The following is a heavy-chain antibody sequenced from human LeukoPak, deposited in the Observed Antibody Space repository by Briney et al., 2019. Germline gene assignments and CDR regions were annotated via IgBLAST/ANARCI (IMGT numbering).Heavy chain of an antibody. CDR3: ARDPRSIASLNWFDP. V-gene: IGHV3-21*01. J-gene: IGHJ5*02. CDR1: GFTFSSYS. Sequence: GGSLRLSCAASGFTFSSYSMNWVRQAPGKGLEWVSSISSTSSYIYYADSVKGRFTISGDNAKNSLYLQMNSLRAEDTAVYYCARDPRSIASLNWFDPWGQGTPVTVSS. D-gene: IGHD2-2*01. CDR2: ISSTSSYI.